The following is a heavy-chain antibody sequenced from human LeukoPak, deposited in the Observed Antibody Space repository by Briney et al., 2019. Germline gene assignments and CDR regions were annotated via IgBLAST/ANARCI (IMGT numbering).Heavy chain of an antibody. CDR2: ISAYNGTT. CDR1: GYTFANFG. J-gene: IGHJ4*02. D-gene: IGHD3-16*01. V-gene: IGHV1-18*01. CDR3: ARGRDAYYFDY. Sequence: ASVRVSCKTSGYTFANFGLSWVRQAPGQGLEWMGWISAYNGTTKYAQRLQGRVTLTTDTSTSTAYMELRSLRSDDTAVYYCARGRDAYYFDYWGQGTLVTVSS.